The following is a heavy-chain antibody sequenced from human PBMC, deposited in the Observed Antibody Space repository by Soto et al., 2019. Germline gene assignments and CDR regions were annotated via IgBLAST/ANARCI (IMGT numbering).Heavy chain of an antibody. CDR1: GFTFRNYA. CDR2: ISGSGGST. J-gene: IGHJ4*02. V-gene: IGHV3-23*01. D-gene: IGHD3-10*01. Sequence: EVQLLESGGGLVQPGGSLRLSCAASGFTFRNYAMSWVRQAPGKGLEWLSGISGSGGSTYYADSVKGRFTISRDNSKNPLYLQMNSLRADDTAVYYCAKDAGGGSGSYYDYWGQGTLVTVSS. CDR3: AKDAGGGSGSYYDY.